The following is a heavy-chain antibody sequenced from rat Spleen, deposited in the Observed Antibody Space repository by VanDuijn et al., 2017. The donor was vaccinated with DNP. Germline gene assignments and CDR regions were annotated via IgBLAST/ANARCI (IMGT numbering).Heavy chain of an antibody. Sequence: EVQLVESGGGLVQPGRSLKLSCAASGFTFSDYAMAWVRQAPKKGLEWVATISYDGSRTYYRDSVKGRFTISRDNAKSTLYLQMDSLRSEDTATYYCTTLNSGTYDSWGQGVMVTVSS. J-gene: IGHJ2*01. CDR1: GFTFSDYA. CDR3: TTLNSGTYDS. CDR2: ISYDGSRT. V-gene: IGHV5-17*01. D-gene: IGHD1-3*01.